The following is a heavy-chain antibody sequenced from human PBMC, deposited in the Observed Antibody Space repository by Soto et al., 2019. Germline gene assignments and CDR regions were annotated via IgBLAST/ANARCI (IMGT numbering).Heavy chain of an antibody. V-gene: IGHV1-8*01. J-gene: IGHJ4*02. CDR1: GYTFTSYD. CDR3: ARGRDSSGVVDLDY. D-gene: IGHD6-19*01. CDR2: MNPNSGNT. Sequence: QVQLVQSGAEVKKPGASVKVSCKASGYTFTSYDINWVRQATGQGLEWMGWMNPNSGNTGYAQKFQGRVTMTRNTSISTAYMELSSLRSEDTAMYYCARGRDSSGVVDLDYWGQGTLVTVSS.